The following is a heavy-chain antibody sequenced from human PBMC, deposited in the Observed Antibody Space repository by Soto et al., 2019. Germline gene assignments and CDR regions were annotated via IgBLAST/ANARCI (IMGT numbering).Heavy chain of an antibody. CDR1: GFTFSSYA. CDR3: AKPYNWNYVSWFDP. CDR2: ISGSGGST. D-gene: IGHD1-7*01. V-gene: IGHV3-23*01. Sequence: GGSLRLSCAASGFTFSSYAMSWVRQAPGKGLEWVSAISGSGGSTYYADSVKGRFTISRDNSKNTLYLQMNSLRAEDTSVYYCAKPYNWNYVSWFDPWGQGTLVTVSS. J-gene: IGHJ5*02.